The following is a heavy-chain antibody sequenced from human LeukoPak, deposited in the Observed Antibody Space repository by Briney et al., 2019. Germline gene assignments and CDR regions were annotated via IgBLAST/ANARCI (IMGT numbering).Heavy chain of an antibody. CDR2: IYTSGST. D-gene: IGHD3-16*02. CDR1: GGSISSYY. J-gene: IGHJ6*03. CDR3: ARDSYTGNYMDV. V-gene: IGHV4-4*07. Sequence: SETLSLTCTVSGGSISSYYWSWIRQPAGKGLEWIGRIYTSGSTNCNPSLKSRVTMSVDTSKNQFSLKLSSVTAADTAVYYCARDSYTGNYMDVWGKGTTVTVSS.